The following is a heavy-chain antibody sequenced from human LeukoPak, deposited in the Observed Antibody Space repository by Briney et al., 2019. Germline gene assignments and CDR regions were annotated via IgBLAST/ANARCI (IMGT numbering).Heavy chain of an antibody. J-gene: IGHJ5*02. D-gene: IGHD1-26*01. Sequence: PSETLSLTCTVSGGSISTSTYYWGWIRQPPGKGLEWIGSIYHSGSTYYNPSLKSRVTISVDTSKNQFSLKLSSVTAADTAVYYCARDGLHSGSYLGGTGWFDPWGQGTLVTVSS. CDR3: ARDGLHSGSYLGGTGWFDP. CDR2: IYHSGST. CDR1: GGSISTSTYY. V-gene: IGHV4-39*07.